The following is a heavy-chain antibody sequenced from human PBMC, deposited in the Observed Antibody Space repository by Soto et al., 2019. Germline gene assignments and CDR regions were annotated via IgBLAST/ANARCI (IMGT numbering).Heavy chain of an antibody. CDR3: ARHGRISDFDY. CDR2: LYYSEST. Sequence: SETLSLTCTVSGDSIGSRSFSWCWIRQPPGKGLEWIGSLYYSESTYYNPSLKSRVTISADTSKNQFSLRLSSVTASDSAVYYCARHGRISDFDYWGQGTLVTVS. J-gene: IGHJ4*02. D-gene: IGHD2-15*01. V-gene: IGHV4-39*01. CDR1: GDSIGSRSFS.